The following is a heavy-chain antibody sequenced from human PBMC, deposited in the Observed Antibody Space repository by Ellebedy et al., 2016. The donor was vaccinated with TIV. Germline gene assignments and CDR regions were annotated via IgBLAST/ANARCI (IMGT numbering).Heavy chain of an antibody. CDR2: ISTTDGT. CDR1: GFTFSTYT. D-gene: IGHD5-24*01. J-gene: IGHJ4*02. Sequence: GESLKISCAASGFTFSTYTMIWVRQAPGKGLEWVSSISTTDGTHYADSVKGRFTISRDNPKNTLYLQMNSLRVEDTAVYYCATQLWNTEFWGQGTLVIVSS. V-gene: IGHV3-23*01. CDR3: ATQLWNTEF.